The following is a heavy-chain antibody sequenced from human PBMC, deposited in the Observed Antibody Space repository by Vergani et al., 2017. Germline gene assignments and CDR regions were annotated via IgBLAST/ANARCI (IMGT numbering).Heavy chain of an antibody. Sequence: QVQLQESGPGLVKPSETLSLTCTVSGYSISSGYYWGWIRQPPGKGLEWIGSIYHSGSTYYNPSLKSRVTISVDTSKNQFALKLSSVTAGDAPVYYCARGVPGFDWGGEGTLVTVSS. D-gene: IGHD2-2*01. J-gene: IGHJ4*02. CDR2: IYHSGST. CDR3: ARGVPGFDW. V-gene: IGHV4-38-2*02. CDR1: GYSISSGYY.